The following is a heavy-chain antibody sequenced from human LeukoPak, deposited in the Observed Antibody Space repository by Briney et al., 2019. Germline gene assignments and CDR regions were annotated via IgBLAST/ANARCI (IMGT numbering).Heavy chain of an antibody. D-gene: IGHD6-6*01. V-gene: IGHV3-21*01. J-gene: IGHJ4*02. Sequence: PGGSLRLSCAASGSTFSSYSMNWVRQAPGKGLEWVSSISSSSSYIYYADSVKGRFTISRDNAKNSLYLQMNSLRAEDTAVYYCARLGGAARPDFDYWGQGTLVTVSS. CDR1: GSTFSSYS. CDR2: ISSSSSYI. CDR3: ARLGGAARPDFDY.